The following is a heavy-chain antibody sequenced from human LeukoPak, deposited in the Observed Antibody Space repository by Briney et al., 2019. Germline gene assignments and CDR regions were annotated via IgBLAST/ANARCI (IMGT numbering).Heavy chain of an antibody. CDR1: GYTFTSYG. CDR3: ARAPGGYYYDSSGYYNY. D-gene: IGHD3-22*01. V-gene: IGHV1-18*01. J-gene: IGHJ4*02. Sequence: ASVKVSCKASGYTFTSYGISWVRQAPGQGLEWMGWISAYNGNTNYAQKLQGRVTMTTDTPTSTAYMELRSLRSDDTAVYYCARAPGGYYYDSSGYYNYWGQGTLVTVSS. CDR2: ISAYNGNT.